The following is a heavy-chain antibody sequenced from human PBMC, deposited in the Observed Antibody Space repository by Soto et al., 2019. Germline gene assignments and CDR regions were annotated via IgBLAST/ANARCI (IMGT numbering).Heavy chain of an antibody. CDR2: INPSGGST. CDR3: ARDNGFGESDV. J-gene: IGHJ6*02. Sequence: ASVKVSCKASGYSLTSYYMHWVRQAPGQGLEWMGIINPSGGSTNYAQKLQGRVTMTTDTSTSTAYMELRSLRSDDTAVYYCARDNGFGESDVWGQGTTVTVSS. V-gene: IGHV1-46*01. D-gene: IGHD3-10*01. CDR1: GYSLTSYY.